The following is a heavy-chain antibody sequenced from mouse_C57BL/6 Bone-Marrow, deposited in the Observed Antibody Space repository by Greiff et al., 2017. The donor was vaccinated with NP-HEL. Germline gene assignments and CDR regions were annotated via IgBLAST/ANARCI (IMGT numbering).Heavy chain of an antibody. CDR1: GYTFTSYW. V-gene: IGHV1-64*01. Sequence: QVQLKQPGAELVKPGASVKLSCKASGYTFTSYWMHWVKQRPGQGLEWIGMIHPNSGSTNYNEKFKSKATLTVDKSSSTAYMQLSSLTSEDSAVYYCANDGYYSYYAMDYWGQGTSVTVSS. CDR2: IHPNSGST. CDR3: ANDGYYSYYAMDY. D-gene: IGHD2-3*01. J-gene: IGHJ4*01.